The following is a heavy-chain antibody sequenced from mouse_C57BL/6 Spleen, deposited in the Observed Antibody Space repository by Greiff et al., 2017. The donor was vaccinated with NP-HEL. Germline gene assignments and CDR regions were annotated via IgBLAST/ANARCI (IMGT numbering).Heavy chain of an antibody. V-gene: IGHV2-4*01. CDR1: GFSLTSYG. J-gene: IGHJ1*03. Sequence: VKLMESGPGLVQPSQSLSITCTVSGFSLTSYGVHWVRQPPGKGLEWLGVIWSGGSTDYNAAFISRLSISKDNSKSQVFFKMNSLQADDTAIYYCAKEGDRYWYFDVWGTGTTVTVSS. CDR3: AKEGDRYWYFDV. CDR2: IWSGGST.